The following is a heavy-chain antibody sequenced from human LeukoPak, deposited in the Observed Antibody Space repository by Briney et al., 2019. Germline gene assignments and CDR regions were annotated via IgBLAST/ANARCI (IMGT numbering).Heavy chain of an antibody. CDR1: GFTFSSYG. V-gene: IGHV3-30*18. CDR2: ISYDGSNK. CDR3: AKEYGYCSGGSCYSQGYFDY. D-gene: IGHD2-15*01. Sequence: GGSLRLSCAASGFTFSSYGMHWVRQAPGKGLEWVAVISYDGSNKYYADSVKGRFTISRDNSKNTLYLQMNSLRAEDTAVYYCAKEYGYCSGGSCYSQGYFDYWGQGTLVTVSS. J-gene: IGHJ4*02.